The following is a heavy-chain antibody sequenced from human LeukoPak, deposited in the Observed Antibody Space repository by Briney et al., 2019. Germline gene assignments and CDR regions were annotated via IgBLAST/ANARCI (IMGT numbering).Heavy chain of an antibody. J-gene: IGHJ5*02. CDR1: GGSISSGDYS. Sequence: PSQTLSLTCAVSGGSISSGDYSWSWIRQPAGKGLEWIGYIFQSGSTYYNPSLKSRVTISVDRSKNQLSLKLSSVTAADTAVYYCARVGSDWNDVRYNWFDPWGQGTLVTVSS. D-gene: IGHD1-1*01. V-gene: IGHV4-30-2*01. CDR2: IFQSGST. CDR3: ARVGSDWNDVRYNWFDP.